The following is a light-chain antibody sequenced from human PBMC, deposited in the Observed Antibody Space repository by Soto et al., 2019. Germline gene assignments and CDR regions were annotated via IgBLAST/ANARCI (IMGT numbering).Light chain of an antibody. Sequence: EIVMTQSPGTLSVSPGERATLSCRASQSVSNNLAWYQQQPGQAPRLLIYGASTRATGIPARFSGSGSGTEFTLTISSLQSEDFAVYYCQQYNNWPPWTFGQGTKVDIK. CDR2: GAS. V-gene: IGKV3-15*01. CDR3: QQYNNWPPWT. CDR1: QSVSNN. J-gene: IGKJ1*01.